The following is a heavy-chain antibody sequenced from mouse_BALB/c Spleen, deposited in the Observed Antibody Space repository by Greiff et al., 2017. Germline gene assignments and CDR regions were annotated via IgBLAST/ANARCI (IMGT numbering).Heavy chain of an antibody. V-gene: IGHV3-6*02. J-gene: IGHJ4*01. CDR2: ISYDGSN. CDR1: GYSITSGYY. Sequence: VQLKQSGPGLVKPSQSLSLTCSVTGYSITSGYYWNWIRQFPGNKLEWMGYISYDGSNNYNPSLKNRISITRDTSKNQFFLKLNSVTTEDTATYYCARGDMITTEGAMDYWGQGTSVTVSS. D-gene: IGHD2-4*01. CDR3: ARGDMITTEGAMDY.